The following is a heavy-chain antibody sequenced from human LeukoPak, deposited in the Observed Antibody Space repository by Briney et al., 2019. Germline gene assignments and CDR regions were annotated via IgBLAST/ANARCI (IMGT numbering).Heavy chain of an antibody. CDR3: AKGEVSGGSFDY. CDR1: GFTFSSYA. D-gene: IGHD2-15*01. V-gene: IGHV3-23*01. J-gene: IGHJ4*02. Sequence: PGRSLRLSCAASGFTFSSYAMSWVRQAPGKGLEWVSAISGSGGSTYYADSVKGRFTISRDNTKNTLYLQMNSLRAEDTAVHYCAKGEVSGGSFDYWGQGTLVTVSS. CDR2: ISGSGGST.